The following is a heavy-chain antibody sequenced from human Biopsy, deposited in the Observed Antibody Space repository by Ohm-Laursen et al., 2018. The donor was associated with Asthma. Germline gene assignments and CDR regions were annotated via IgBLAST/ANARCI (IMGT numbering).Heavy chain of an antibody. D-gene: IGHD3-16*01. CDR2: IDPNSGGT. Sequence: ASVKASCKASGYPFTDYYVHWVRQAPGQGLERMGRIDPNSGGTNYAQKFLGRVTMTRDTSVNTAFMVLSRLRSDDTAVYYCARIKIRIGAGTDRYFDLWGRGTLVTVSS. CDR1: GYPFTDYY. V-gene: IGHV1-2*06. CDR3: ARIKIRIGAGTDRYFDL. J-gene: IGHJ2*01.